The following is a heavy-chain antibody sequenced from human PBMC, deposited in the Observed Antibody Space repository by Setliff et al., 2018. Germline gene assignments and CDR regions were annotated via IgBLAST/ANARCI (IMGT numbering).Heavy chain of an antibody. CDR3: AREGVDTRSSTDYRYYMDV. V-gene: IGHV1-69*05. Sequence: SVKVSCKASGGTFSSYGISWVRQAPGQGLEWMGGTIPIFGTTNYAQKFQGRVTIITDGSTSTAYMELSSLTSADTAVYYCAREGVDTRSSTDYRYYMDVWGKGTTVTVSS. CDR2: TIPIFGTT. J-gene: IGHJ6*03. D-gene: IGHD5-18*01. CDR1: GGTFSSYG.